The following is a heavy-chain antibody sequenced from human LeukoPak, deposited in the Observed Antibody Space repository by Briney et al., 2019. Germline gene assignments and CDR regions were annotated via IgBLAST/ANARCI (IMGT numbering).Heavy chain of an antibody. CDR2: IHTSGST. CDR3: AIPRSYSDAFDI. V-gene: IGHV4-4*08. J-gene: IGHJ3*02. Sequence: GSLRLSCAASGFTFSSYSMNWVRQAPGKGLEWVGRIHTSGSTSYSPSLKSRVTISLDTSKNQFSLKLSSVTAADTAVYYCAIPRSYSDAFDIWGQGTMVTVSS. D-gene: IGHD1-26*01. CDR1: GFTFSSYS.